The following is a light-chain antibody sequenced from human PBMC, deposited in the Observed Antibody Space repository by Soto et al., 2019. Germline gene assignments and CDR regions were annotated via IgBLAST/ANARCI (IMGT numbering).Light chain of an antibody. CDR3: FSYARRITWM. Sequence: QSALTQTASVSGSPGQSITISCTGTSSDVGGYNFVSWYQQHPGKAPKLIIHEVTNRPSGVSGRFSGSKSGNTACLTISGPGGEEGGVYLYFSYARRITWMFGGGTKLTVL. CDR2: EVT. CDR1: SSDVGGYNF. J-gene: IGLJ3*02. V-gene: IGLV2-14*03.